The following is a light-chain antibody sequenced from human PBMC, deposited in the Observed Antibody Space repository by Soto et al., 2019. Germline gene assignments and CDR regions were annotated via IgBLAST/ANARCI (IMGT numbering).Light chain of an antibody. Sequence: DIQMTQAPSTLSGSVGDRVTSTCRASQTISSWLAWYQQKPGKAPQLLIYDASTLESGVPSRFSGGGSGTEFTLTINNLQPDDLATYICQQYKSYSTFGRGTKGDIK. J-gene: IGKJ1*01. CDR3: QQYKSYST. CDR2: DAS. V-gene: IGKV1-5*01. CDR1: QTISSW.